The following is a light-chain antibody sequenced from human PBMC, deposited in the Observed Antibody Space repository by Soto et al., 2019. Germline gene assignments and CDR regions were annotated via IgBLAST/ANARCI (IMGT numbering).Light chain of an antibody. CDR3: LSFDSSLSVV. V-gene: IGLV1-40*01. Sequence: QSVLTQPPSVSGAPGQRVTITCTGSSSNIGAGYDVHWYQQLPGRAPKLLIYGNTNRTSGVPDRFSGSKSGTSASLAITGFQAEDEADYYCLSFDSSLSVVFGGGTNLTVL. CDR2: GNT. J-gene: IGLJ2*01. CDR1: SSNIGAGYD.